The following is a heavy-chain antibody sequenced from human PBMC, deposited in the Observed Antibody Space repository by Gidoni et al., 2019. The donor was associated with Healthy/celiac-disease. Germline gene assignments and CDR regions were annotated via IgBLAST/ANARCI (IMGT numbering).Heavy chain of an antibody. CDR1: GFTFSSYG. J-gene: IGHJ5*02. V-gene: IGHV3-33*01. CDR3: ARDYTAWGESLGFDAA. Sequence: QVQLVESGGGVVQPGRSLRLSCAASGFTFSSYGMHWVRQAPGKGLEWVAVIWYDGSNKYYADSVKGRFTIARDNSKNTLYLQMNSLRAEDTAVYYCARDYTAWGESLGFDAAWGQGTLVTVSS. D-gene: IGHD3-16*01. CDR2: IWYDGSNK.